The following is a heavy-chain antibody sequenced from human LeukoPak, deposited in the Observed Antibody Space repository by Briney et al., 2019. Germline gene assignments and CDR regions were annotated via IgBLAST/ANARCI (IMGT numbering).Heavy chain of an antibody. CDR3: ARLLGAATDPFDY. Sequence: PSETLSLTCTVSGGSISSGGYYWSWIRQPPGKGLEWIATIYYSGTTYYNPSLKSRVTISVDTSKNQFSLKLSSVTAADTAVYYCARLLGAATDPFDYWGQGTLVTVSS. CDR2: IYYSGTT. D-gene: IGHD2-15*01. V-gene: IGHV4-39*01. J-gene: IGHJ4*02. CDR1: GGSISSGGYY.